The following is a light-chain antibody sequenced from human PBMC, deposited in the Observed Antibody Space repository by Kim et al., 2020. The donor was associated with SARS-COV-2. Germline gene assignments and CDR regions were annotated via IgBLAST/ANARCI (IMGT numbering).Light chain of an antibody. Sequence: SASVGDRDTITCRASESISTYLHWYQQKPGTAPKLLIYAASSLQSGVPSRFSGSGSATDFTLTISSLQPDDFATYYYQQSYSTLYTFGQGTKLEI. CDR3: QQSYSTLYT. J-gene: IGKJ2*01. CDR2: AAS. V-gene: IGKV1-39*01. CDR1: ESISTY.